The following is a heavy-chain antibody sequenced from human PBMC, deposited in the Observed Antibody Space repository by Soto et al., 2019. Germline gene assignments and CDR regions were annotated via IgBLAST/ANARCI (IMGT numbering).Heavy chain of an antibody. CDR2: IRYDGSNK. Sequence: PGGSLRLSCVTSGFTFSSYGMHWVRQAPGKGLEWLAIIRYDGSNKYYGDSVKGRFTISRDNSNNTLYLEMSNLRAEDTAVYYCARDRTFYGSGSKGMDFWGQGTTVTVSS. J-gene: IGHJ6*02. V-gene: IGHV3-30*02. CDR3: ARDRTFYGSGSKGMDF. CDR1: GFTFSSYG. D-gene: IGHD3-10*01.